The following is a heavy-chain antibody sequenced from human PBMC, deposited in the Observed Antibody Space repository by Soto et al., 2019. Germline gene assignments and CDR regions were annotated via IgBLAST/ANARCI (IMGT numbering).Heavy chain of an antibody. Sequence: PSETLSLTCTVSGGSISSGGYYWNWIRQHPGKGLEWIGYIYYSGSTYYNPSLKSRVTISVDTSKNQFSLKLSSVTAADTAVYYCARIATVTTLYYGMDVWGQGTTVTVSS. J-gene: IGHJ6*02. V-gene: IGHV4-39*01. D-gene: IGHD4-17*01. CDR2: IYYSGST. CDR3: ARIATVTTLYYGMDV. CDR1: GGSISSGGYY.